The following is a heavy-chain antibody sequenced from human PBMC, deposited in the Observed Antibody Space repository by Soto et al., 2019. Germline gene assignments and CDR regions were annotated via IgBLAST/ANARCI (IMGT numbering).Heavy chain of an antibody. CDR1: GGTFSSYA. CDR3: ARDRGPSSGYYPYWFDP. J-gene: IGHJ5*02. CDR2: IIPIFGTA. V-gene: IGHV1-69*12. D-gene: IGHD3-22*01. Sequence: QVQLVQSGAEVKKPGSSVKVSCKASGGTFSSYAISWVRQAPGQGLEWMGEIIPIFGTANYAQKFQGRVTITEDESTSTADMELSGLRSEDTAVYYCARDRGPSSGYYPYWFDPWGQGNLVTVSS.